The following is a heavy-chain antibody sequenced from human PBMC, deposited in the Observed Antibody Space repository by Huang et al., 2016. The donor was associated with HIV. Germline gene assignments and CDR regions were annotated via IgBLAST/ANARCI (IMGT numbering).Heavy chain of an antibody. V-gene: IGHV1-24*01. CDR1: EYTLTELS. J-gene: IGHJ4*02. CDR3: ATGFDVFFDF. D-gene: IGHD3-9*01. CDR2: FDPEIGET. Sequence: QVQLVQSRAEVKKPGASVKVSCKVSEYTLTELSIHWVRQPPGKGLEWMGGFDPEIGETSYAQKFQGRVTMTEDTSTETAFMELSGLRPEDTAGYYCATGFDVFFDFWGQGTLVTVSS.